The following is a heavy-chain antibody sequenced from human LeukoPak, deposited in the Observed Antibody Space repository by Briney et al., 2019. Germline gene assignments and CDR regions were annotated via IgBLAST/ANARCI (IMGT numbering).Heavy chain of an antibody. CDR1: GGSISSGDYY. D-gene: IGHD2-15*01. CDR3: ARGYRSGGSCYGGGDWFDP. V-gene: IGHV4-30-4*01. J-gene: IGHJ5*02. CDR2: IYDGGSS. Sequence: PSQTLSLTCTVSGGSISSGDYYWGWIRQPPGKGLEWIGYIYDGGSSYYNPALKSRVTISVDTSKNQFSLKLSSVTAADTAVYYCARGYRSGGSCYGGGDWFDPWGQGTLVTVSS.